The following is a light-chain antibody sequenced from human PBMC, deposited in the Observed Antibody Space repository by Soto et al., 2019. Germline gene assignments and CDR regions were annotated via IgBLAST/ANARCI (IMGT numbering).Light chain of an antibody. Sequence: QSALTQPASVTLSLGQSITISCSGTSSDVGSYNLISLYQQHPGKAPKVMIYEASKRPSGISDRFSGSKSGNTASLTISGLQAEDEGDYYCCSYAGGSLYVFGTGTKVTVL. J-gene: IGLJ1*01. CDR3: CSYAGGSLYV. CDR1: SSDVGSYNL. CDR2: EAS. V-gene: IGLV2-23*01.